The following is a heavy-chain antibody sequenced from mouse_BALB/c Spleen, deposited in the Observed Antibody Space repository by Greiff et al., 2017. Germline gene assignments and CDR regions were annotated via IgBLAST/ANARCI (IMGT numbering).Heavy chain of an antibody. J-gene: IGHJ4*01. CDR2: ILPGSGST. V-gene: IGHV1-9*01. CDR1: GYTFSSYW. Sequence: QVQLKQSGAELMKPGASVKISCKATGYTFSSYWIEWVKQRPGHGLEWIGEILPGSGSTNYNEKFKGKATFTADTSSNTAYMQLSSLTSEDSAVYYCARWGALLRLRKAMDYWGQGTSVTVSS. CDR3: ARWGALLRLRKAMDY. D-gene: IGHD1-2*01.